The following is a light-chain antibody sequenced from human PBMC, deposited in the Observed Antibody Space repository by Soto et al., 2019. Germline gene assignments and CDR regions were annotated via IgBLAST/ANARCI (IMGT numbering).Light chain of an antibody. CDR2: EVT. V-gene: IGLV2-14*01. CDR1: SSDVDDYKD. Sequence: QSALTQPASVSGSPGQSITISCTGISSDVDDYKDVSWYQQHPGKAPKLMIYEVTYRPSGVSNRFSGSKSGNTASLTISGLQAEDEADYYCSSYTSTSTVFGPGTKVTVL. J-gene: IGLJ1*01. CDR3: SSYTSTSTV.